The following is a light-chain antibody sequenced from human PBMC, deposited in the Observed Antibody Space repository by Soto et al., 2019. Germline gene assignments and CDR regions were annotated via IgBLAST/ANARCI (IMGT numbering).Light chain of an antibody. Sequence: DIVLTQSPGTLSLYPGERATLSCRASQTLSPNYLAWCQQKPGHPPRLLIYGSSKRATGIQARFSGSGSGTEFTLTIKSLQSEDSAVYYCQQHNQWPITFGQGTRLEIK. CDR3: QQHNQWPIT. CDR2: GSS. V-gene: IGKV3D-15*01. CDR1: QTLSPN. J-gene: IGKJ5*01.